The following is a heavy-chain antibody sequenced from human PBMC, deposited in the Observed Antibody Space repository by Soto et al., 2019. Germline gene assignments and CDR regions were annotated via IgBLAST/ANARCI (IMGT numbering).Heavy chain of an antibody. CDR2: ISSSSSYI. CDR1: GFTFSSYS. J-gene: IGHJ4*02. D-gene: IGHD4-17*01. Sequence: GGSLRLSCAASGFTFSSYSMNWVRQAPGKGLEWVSSISSSSSYIYYADSVKGRFTISRDNAKNSLYLQMNSLRAEDTAVYYCARWNNPYGDYALSGYWGQGTLVTVSS. V-gene: IGHV3-21*01. CDR3: ARWNNPYGDYALSGY.